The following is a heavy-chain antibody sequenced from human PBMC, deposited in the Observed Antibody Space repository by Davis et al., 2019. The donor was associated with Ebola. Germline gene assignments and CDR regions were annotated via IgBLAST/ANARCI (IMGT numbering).Heavy chain of an antibody. CDR1: GFTFSSYA. J-gene: IGHJ4*02. Sequence: PGGSLRLSCAASGFTFSSYAMHWVRQAPGKGLEWVAVISYDGSNKYYADSVKGRFTISRDNAKNSLYLQMNSLRAEDTAVYYCARDTPPQGPPFDYWGQGTLVTVSS. CDR3: ARDTPPQGPPFDY. V-gene: IGHV3-30-3*01. CDR2: ISYDGSNK.